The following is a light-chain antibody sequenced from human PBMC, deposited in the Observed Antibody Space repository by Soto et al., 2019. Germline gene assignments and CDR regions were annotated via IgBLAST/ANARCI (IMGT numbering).Light chain of an antibody. CDR1: QSVVN. J-gene: IGKJ4*01. CDR3: QQYSSWLRS. CDR2: HVS. V-gene: IGKV3-11*01. Sequence: EVVLTQSPATLSLSPGERATLSCRASQSVVNLAWYQHKRGQAPRLLIYHVSTRATGIPSRFSGSGSETDLTLIISSLEPEDFAVYYCQQYSSWLRSFGGGTKVEIK.